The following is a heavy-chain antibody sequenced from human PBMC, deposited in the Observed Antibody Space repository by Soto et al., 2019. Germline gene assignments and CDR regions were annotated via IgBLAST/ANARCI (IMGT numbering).Heavy chain of an antibody. V-gene: IGHV2-5*02. CDR2: IFWDDDK. J-gene: IGHJ4*01. CDR3: AHISNPGYFDH. CDR1: GFSLSTSGVS. Sequence: SRPTLVNPTQTLTLTCSFSGFSLSTSGVSVGWIRQPPGKALEWLALIFWDDDKRYSPSLKSRLTITKDTSTNQVVLTMTNMDPVDPAPYSCAHISNPGYFDHWGQGSLVTVSS.